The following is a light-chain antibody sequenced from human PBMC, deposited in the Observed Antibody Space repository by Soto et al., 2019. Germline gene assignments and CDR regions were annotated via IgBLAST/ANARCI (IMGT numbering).Light chain of an antibody. CDR1: QGVGST. V-gene: IGKV3-15*01. CDR2: AAS. CDR3: QHYHSWPLT. J-gene: IGKJ4*01. Sequence: EIVMTQSPATLSVSPGERATLSCRASQGVGSTLAWYQQKPGQTPRLLLYAASTRATGVPARFSGSGSGTEFTLTINSLQSEDFAVYYCQHYHSWPLTFGGGTKVEIK.